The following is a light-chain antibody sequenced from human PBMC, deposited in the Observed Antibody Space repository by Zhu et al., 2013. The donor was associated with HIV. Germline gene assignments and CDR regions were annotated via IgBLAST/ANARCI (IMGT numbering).Light chain of an antibody. J-gene: IGLJ2*01. CDR2: STN. Sequence: QTVVTQEPSVTVSPGGTVTLTCTSSTGAVTSSYYPNWIQQKPGQPPRTLIYSTNTRQSWTPARFSGSLLGDKAALTLSGAQPEDEADYYCLLFYGGNVKFGGGTKLTVV. V-gene: IGLV7-43*01. CDR3: LLFYGGNVK. CDR1: TGAVTSSYY.